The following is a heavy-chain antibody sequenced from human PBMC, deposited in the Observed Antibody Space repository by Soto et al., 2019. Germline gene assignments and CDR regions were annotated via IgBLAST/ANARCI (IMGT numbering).Heavy chain of an antibody. J-gene: IGHJ6*03. V-gene: IGHV1-8*01. CDR3: ARIHSSSWSYHYYYYYYMDV. CDR1: GYTFTSCD. CDR2: MNPNSGNT. D-gene: IGHD6-13*01. Sequence: KASGYTFTSCDINWVRQATGQGPEWMGWMNPNSGNTGYAQKFQGRVTMTRNTSISTAYMELSSLRSEDTAVYYCARIHSSSWSYHYYYYYYMDVWGKGTTVTVSS.